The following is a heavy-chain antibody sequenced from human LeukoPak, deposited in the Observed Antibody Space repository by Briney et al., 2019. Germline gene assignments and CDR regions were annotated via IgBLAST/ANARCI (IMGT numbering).Heavy chain of an antibody. D-gene: IGHD6-19*01. CDR3: ARHAEYNSGGHFYLDH. CDR1: GVSTTNGIYY. J-gene: IGHJ4*02. Sequence: SETLSLTCTVSGVSTTNGIYYWAWIRQSPGKGLEWIGSVHNVGSTYYNLSLRSRVTMPIDTSKNQFSLRLNSVTAADTAVYYCARHAEYNSGGHFYLDHWGQGILVTVSS. V-gene: IGHV4-39*01. CDR2: VHNVGST.